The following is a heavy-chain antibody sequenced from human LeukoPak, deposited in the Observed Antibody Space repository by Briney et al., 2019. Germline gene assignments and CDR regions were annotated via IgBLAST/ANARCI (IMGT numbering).Heavy chain of an antibody. CDR3: ARKVYGSGSWDC. Sequence: SETLPLTCTVSGGSISSSSFYWGWIRQPPGKGLEWIGNIYYSGSTYYNPSLKSRVTISVDTSKNQFSLKLSSVTAADTSVYYCARKVYGSGSWDCWGQGTLVTVSS. CDR2: IYYSGST. CDR1: GGSISSSSFY. V-gene: IGHV4-39*01. D-gene: IGHD3-10*01. J-gene: IGHJ4*02.